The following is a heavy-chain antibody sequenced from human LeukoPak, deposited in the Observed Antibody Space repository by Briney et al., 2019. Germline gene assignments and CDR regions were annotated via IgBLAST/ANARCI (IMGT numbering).Heavy chain of an antibody. J-gene: IGHJ4*02. Sequence: SETLSLTCAVYGGSFSGYYWSWIRQPPGKGLEWIGYIYYSGSTNYNPSLKSRVTISVDTSKNQFSLKLSSVTSADTAVYYCATQPSSSHWYYFDYWGQGALVTVSS. CDR3: ATQPSSSHWYYFDY. D-gene: IGHD6-13*01. CDR1: GGSFSGYY. CDR2: IYYSGST. V-gene: IGHV4-59*01.